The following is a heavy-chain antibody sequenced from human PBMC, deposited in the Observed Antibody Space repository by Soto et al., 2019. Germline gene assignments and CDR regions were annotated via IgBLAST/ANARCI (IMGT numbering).Heavy chain of an antibody. CDR1: GYDFTNYW. Sequence: LKISCKASGYDFTNYWIAWVRQTPGRGLEWMGMIYPGDSDIRYNPSFRGRVTISADKSITSAFVQWGSLKASDSAIYYCARFRAPRRQLISMSFHLWGLGTLVTVAS. CDR2: IYPGDSDI. J-gene: IGHJ4*03. CDR3: ARFRAPRRQLISMSFHL. V-gene: IGHV5-51*01. D-gene: IGHD6-13*01.